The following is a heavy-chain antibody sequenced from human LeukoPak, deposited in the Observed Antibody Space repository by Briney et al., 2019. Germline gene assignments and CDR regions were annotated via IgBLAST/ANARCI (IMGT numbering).Heavy chain of an antibody. Sequence: GGSLRLSCAASGFTFSSYAMSWVRQAPGKGLEWVSAISGSGGSTYYADSVKGRFTISRDNSKNTLYLQMNSLGAEDTAVYYCATHMVRGVIQRLLAFDYWGQGTLVTVSS. V-gene: IGHV3-23*01. J-gene: IGHJ4*02. CDR1: GFTFSSYA. CDR3: ATHMVRGVIQRLLAFDY. D-gene: IGHD3-10*01. CDR2: ISGSGGST.